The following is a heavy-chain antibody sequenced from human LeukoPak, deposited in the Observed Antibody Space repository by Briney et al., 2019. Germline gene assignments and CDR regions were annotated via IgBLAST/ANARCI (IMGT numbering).Heavy chain of an antibody. CDR2: IIPIFGTA. J-gene: IGHJ4*02. V-gene: IGHV1-69*05. CDR1: GGTFSSYA. D-gene: IGHD1-1*01. CDR3: ARDQTGTVGY. Sequence: SVKVSCKASGGTFSSYAISWVRQAPGQGLEWMGGIIPIFGTANYAQKFQGRVTMTRDTSISTAYMELSRLRSDDTAVYYCARDQTGTVGYWGQGTLVTVSS.